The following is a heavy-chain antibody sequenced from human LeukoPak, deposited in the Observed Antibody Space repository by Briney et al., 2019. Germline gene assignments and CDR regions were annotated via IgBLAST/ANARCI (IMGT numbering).Heavy chain of an antibody. J-gene: IGHJ6*03. Sequence: SETLSLTCTVSGGSISSSSYYWGWIRQPPGKGLEWIGSIYYSGSTYYNPSLKSRVTMSVDTSKNQFSLKLSSVTAADTAVYYCAREGDRLLWFGELFNYYYYMDVWGKGTTVTISS. CDR1: GGSISSSSYY. CDR3: AREGDRLLWFGELFNYYYYMDV. D-gene: IGHD3-10*01. CDR2: IYYSGST. V-gene: IGHV4-39*07.